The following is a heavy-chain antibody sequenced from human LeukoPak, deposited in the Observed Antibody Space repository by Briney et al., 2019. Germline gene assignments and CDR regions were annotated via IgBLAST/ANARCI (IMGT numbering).Heavy chain of an antibody. CDR1: GYTFTSYY. V-gene: IGHV1-2*02. CDR2: INPNSGGT. Sequence: ASVKVSCKASGYTFTSYYMHWVRQAPGQGLEWMGWINPNSGGTNYAQKFQGRVTMTRDTSISTAYMELSRLRSDDTAVYYCARGLGRRGQWLVRPFDYWGQGTLVTVSS. D-gene: IGHD6-19*01. CDR3: ARGLGRRGQWLVRPFDY. J-gene: IGHJ4*02.